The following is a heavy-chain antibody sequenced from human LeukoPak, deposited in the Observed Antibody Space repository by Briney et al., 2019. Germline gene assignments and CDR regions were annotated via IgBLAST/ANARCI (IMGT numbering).Heavy chain of an antibody. J-gene: IGHJ4*02. D-gene: IGHD3-22*01. V-gene: IGHV3-48*03. CDR1: GFIFSSYE. CDR2: INRGGSSI. Sequence: HPGGSLRLSCAASGFIFSSYEMNWVRQAPGKGLESISYINRGGSSIYYADSVKGRFSVSRDNAKNSLHLLMNSLRAEDTAVYFCAREGLYSDRALDYWGQGTLVTVSS. CDR3: AREGLYSDRALDY.